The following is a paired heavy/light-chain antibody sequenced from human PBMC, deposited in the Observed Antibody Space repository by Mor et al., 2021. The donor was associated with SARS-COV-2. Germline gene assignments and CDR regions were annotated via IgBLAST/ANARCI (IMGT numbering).Light chain of an antibody. J-gene: IGKJ2*01. V-gene: IGKV4-1*01. CDR2: WAS. CDR1: QSLFYSSNNKNY. CDR3: QQYYSTPYT. Sequence: DIVMTQSPDSLAVSLGERATINCKSDQSLFYSSNNKNYLAWFQQKPGQPPKLLIYWASTRESGVPDRFSGSGSGTDFTLTISSLQAEDVAVYYCQQYYSTPYTFGQGTKLQIK.
Heavy chain of an antibody. CDR2: IYPGDSDT. Sequence: EVQLVQSGTEVKKPGESVKISCKGSGYSFPSYWIAWVRQMPGKGLEWMGIIYPGDSDTKYSPSFRGQVTMSADKSISTAYLQWSSLRASDTAIYYCARQGVAGIVVTPPAGPVEDYYYAMDVWGQGTTVTVSS. CDR1: GYSFPSYW. J-gene: IGHJ6*02. V-gene: IGHV5-51*01. D-gene: IGHD2-15*01. CDR3: ARQGVAGIVVTPPAGPVEDYYYAMDV.